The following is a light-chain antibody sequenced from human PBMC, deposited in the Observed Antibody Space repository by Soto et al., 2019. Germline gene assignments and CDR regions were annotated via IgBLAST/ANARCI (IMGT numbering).Light chain of an antibody. CDR2: GAS. CDR3: QQYDNSPWT. J-gene: IGKJ1*01. V-gene: IGKV3-20*01. CDR1: QSVSNNY. Sequence: EIVLTQSPGTLSLSPGERATLSCRASQSVSNNYLAWYQRKPGQAPRLLIYGASSRATGIPHRFNGSGSGTDFTLTISRLEPEDFAVYYCQQYDNSPWTFGQGTKVAI.